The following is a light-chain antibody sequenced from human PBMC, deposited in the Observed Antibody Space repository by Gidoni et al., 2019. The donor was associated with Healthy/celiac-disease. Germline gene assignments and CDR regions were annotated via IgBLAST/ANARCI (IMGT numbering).Light chain of an antibody. CDR3: QQYSGGPPLT. CDR1: QSVGSN. J-gene: IGKJ1*01. CDR2: GAS. V-gene: IGKV3-15*01. Sequence: IVMPQSPATLSVSPGERATLSCRASQSVGSNLAWYQHKPGQAPRLLISGASTRATGVPARFSGSGSGTEFTLTINGLQSEDFAVYYCQQYSGGPPLTFGQGTKVDLK.